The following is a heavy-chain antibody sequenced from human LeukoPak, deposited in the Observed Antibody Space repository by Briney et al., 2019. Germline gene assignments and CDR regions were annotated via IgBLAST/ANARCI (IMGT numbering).Heavy chain of an antibody. V-gene: IGHV7-4-1*02. D-gene: IGHD1-26*01. Sequence: ASVKLSCKASGYTFTSYAMNWVRQAPGQGLEWMGWINTNTGKPTYAQGFTGRFGFSLDTSVSPAYLQISSLKAEDPAVYSCARAKYSGTYGGFDYWGQGTLVTVSS. CDR3: ARAKYSGTYGGFDY. CDR1: GYTFTSYA. J-gene: IGHJ4*02. CDR2: INTNTGKP.